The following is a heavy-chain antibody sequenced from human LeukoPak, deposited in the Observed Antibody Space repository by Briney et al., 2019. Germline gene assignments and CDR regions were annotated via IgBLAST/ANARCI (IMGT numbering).Heavy chain of an antibody. J-gene: IGHJ4*02. V-gene: IGHV3-30*04. Sequence: HPGGSLRLSCAASGFTFSSYAMHWVRQAPGKGLEWVAVISYDGSNKYYADSVKGRFTISRDNSKNTLYLQMDSLRAEDTAVYYCARESFAARWDWGQGTLVTVSS. CDR3: ARESFAARWD. D-gene: IGHD6-6*01. CDR2: ISYDGSNK. CDR1: GFTFSSYA.